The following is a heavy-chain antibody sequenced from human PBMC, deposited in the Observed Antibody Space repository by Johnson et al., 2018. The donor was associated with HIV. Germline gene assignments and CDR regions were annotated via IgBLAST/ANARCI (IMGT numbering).Heavy chain of an antibody. CDR2: INQDGSEK. Sequence: VQLVESGGGLVQPGGSLRLSCAASGFRFTNYWMSWVRQAPGKGLEWVANINQDGSEKYYVDSARGRFTISRDNAKNSLYLQMSSLRAEDTAVYYCATDFVVVLALGGDALDIWGQWTMVIVSS. CDR3: ATDFVVVLALGGDALDI. CDR1: GFRFTNYW. D-gene: IGHD2-2*01. J-gene: IGHJ3*02. V-gene: IGHV3-7*01.